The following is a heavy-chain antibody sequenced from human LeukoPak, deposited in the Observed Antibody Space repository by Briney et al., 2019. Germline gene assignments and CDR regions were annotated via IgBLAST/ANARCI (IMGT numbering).Heavy chain of an antibody. CDR1: GFTFSGYW. D-gene: IGHD2-21*02. Sequence: GGSLRLSCAASGFTFSGYWMYWVRQAPGKGLVWVSLINSDGSSTNYADSVKGRFTISRDNAKNTLYLQMNSLRAEDTAVYYCAKDQLAYCGGDCYSTPWGQGTLVTVSS. J-gene: IGHJ5*02. CDR2: INSDGSST. V-gene: IGHV3-74*01. CDR3: AKDQLAYCGGDCYSTP.